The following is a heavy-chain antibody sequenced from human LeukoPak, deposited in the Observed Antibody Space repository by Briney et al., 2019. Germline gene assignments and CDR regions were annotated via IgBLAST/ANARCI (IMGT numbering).Heavy chain of an antibody. D-gene: IGHD3-16*01. CDR1: GFTFSSYG. CDR3: ARGLNYVFSSFDC. J-gene: IGHJ4*02. Sequence: GRSLRLSCAASGFTFSSYGMHWVRQAPGKGLEWVVVIWYDGSNKYYVDSVKGRFTISRDNSKNTLYLQMNSLRAEDTAVYYCARGLNYVFSSFDCWGQGTLVTVSS. CDR2: IWYDGSNK. V-gene: IGHV3-33*01.